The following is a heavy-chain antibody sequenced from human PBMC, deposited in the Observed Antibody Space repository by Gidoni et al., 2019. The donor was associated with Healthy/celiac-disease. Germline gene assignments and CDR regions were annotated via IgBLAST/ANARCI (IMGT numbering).Heavy chain of an antibody. V-gene: IGHV4-31*03. D-gene: IGHD2-2*01. Sequence: QVQLQESGPGLVKHSQTLYLTCTVSGGSISRGGYYWSWIRQHPGKGLEWIGYIYYSGSTYYNPSLKSRVTISVDTSKNQFSLKLSSVTAADTAVYYCARGVGPAAISWFDPWGQGTLVTVSS. J-gene: IGHJ5*02. CDR3: ARGVGPAAISWFDP. CDR2: IYYSGST. CDR1: GGSISRGGYY.